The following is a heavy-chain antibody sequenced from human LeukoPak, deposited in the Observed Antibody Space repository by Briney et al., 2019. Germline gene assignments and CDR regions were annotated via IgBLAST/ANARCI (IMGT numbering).Heavy chain of an antibody. D-gene: IGHD3-9*01. CDR3: ARDPEILTGYSTIPFDY. CDR1: GYTFTGYY. V-gene: IGHV1-2*02. J-gene: IGHJ4*02. CDR2: INPNSGGT. Sequence: GASVKVSCKASGYTFTGYYMHWVRQAPGQGLEWMGWINPNSGGTNYAQKFQGRVTMTRDTSISTAYMELSRLRSDDTAVYYCARDPEILTGYSTIPFDYWGQGTLVTVSS.